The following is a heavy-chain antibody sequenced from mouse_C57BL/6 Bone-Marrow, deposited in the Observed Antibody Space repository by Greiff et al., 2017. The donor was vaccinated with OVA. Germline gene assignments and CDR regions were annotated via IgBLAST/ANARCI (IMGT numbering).Heavy chain of an antibody. CDR2: IRSKSNNYAT. Sequence: EVQLVESGGGLVQPKGSLKLSCAASGFSFTTYAMNWVRQAPGKGLEWVARIRSKSNNYATYYADSVKDRFTISRDDSESMLYLQMNNLKTEDTAMYYCVRGVTTETAYYFDYWGQGTTLTVSS. V-gene: IGHV10-1*01. J-gene: IGHJ2*01. CDR3: VRGVTTETAYYFDY. D-gene: IGHD2-2*01. CDR1: GFSFTTYA.